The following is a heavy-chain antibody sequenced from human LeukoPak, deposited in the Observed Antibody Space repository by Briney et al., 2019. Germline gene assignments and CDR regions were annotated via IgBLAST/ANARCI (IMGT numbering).Heavy chain of an antibody. CDR2: INPSGGST. CDR1: GYTFTSYY. Sequence: VASVKVSCXASGYTFTSYYMHWVRQAPGQGLEWMGMINPSGGSTSYAQKFQGRVTMTRDTSTSTVYMELSSLRSEDTAVYYCARVRYCSGGSCKKVSRYYFDYWGQGTLVTVSS. J-gene: IGHJ4*02. V-gene: IGHV1-46*01. CDR3: ARVRYCSGGSCKKVSRYYFDY. D-gene: IGHD2-15*01.